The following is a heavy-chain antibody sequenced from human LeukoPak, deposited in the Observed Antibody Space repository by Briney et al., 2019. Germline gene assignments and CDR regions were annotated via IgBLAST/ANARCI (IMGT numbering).Heavy chain of an antibody. CDR2: ISGDGKIT. D-gene: IGHD1-1*01. J-gene: IGHJ4*02. V-gene: IGHV3-74*03. Sequence: GGSLRLSCAASGFTFSGYWMHWVRQGPEKGLVWVSKISGDGKITTYADSVKGRFTISRDNAKNTLYLQLNSLRAEDTAVYYCARGTNDWKGIDYWGQGPQVTVSS. CDR3: ARGTNDWKGIDY. CDR1: GFTFSGYW.